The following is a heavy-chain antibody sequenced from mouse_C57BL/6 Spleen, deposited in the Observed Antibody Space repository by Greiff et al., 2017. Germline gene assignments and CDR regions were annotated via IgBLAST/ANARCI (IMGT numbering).Heavy chain of an antibody. D-gene: IGHD1-1*01. CDR1: GYTFTSYW. Sequence: VQLQQPGAELVKPGASVKLSCKASGYTFTSYWMHWVKQRPGQGLEWIGMIHPNSGSTNYNEKFKSKATLTVDKSSSTAYMQLSSLTSEDSAVYYCAREGYYYGSSYNWYFDVWGTGTTVTVSS. CDR2: IHPNSGST. J-gene: IGHJ1*03. V-gene: IGHV1-64*01. CDR3: AREGYYYGSSYNWYFDV.